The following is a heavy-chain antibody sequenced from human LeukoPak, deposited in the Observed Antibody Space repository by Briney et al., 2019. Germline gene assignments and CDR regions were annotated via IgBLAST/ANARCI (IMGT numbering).Heavy chain of an antibody. D-gene: IGHD6-19*01. Sequence: ASVTVSFTASGYTFTIYYMHWVRQAPGQGLEWMGIINPSGGSTSYAQKFQGRVTMTRDTSTSTVYMELSSLRSEDTAVYYCAQGPTSGYSSGWRMDVWGQGTTVTVSS. V-gene: IGHV1-46*01. CDR3: AQGPTSGYSSGWRMDV. J-gene: IGHJ6*02. CDR1: GYTFTIYY. CDR2: INPSGGST.